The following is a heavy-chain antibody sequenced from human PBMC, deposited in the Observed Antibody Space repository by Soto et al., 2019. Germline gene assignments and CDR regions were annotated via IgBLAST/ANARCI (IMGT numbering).Heavy chain of an antibody. CDR3: ARGVTIFGVARANFDY. D-gene: IGHD3-3*01. CDR2: INPSGGSK. J-gene: IGHJ4*02. V-gene: IGHV1-46*01. CDR1: GYTFPSYY. Sequence: ASVKVSCKESGYTFPSYYMHWVRQAPGQGLEWMGIINPSGGSKSYAQKFQGRVTMTRDTSTSTVYMELSSLRSEDTAVYYCARGVTIFGVARANFDYWGQGTLVTVSS.